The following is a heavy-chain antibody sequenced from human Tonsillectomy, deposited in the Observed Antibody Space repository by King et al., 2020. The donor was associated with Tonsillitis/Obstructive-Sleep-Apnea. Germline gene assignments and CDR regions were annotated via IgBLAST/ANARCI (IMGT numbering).Heavy chain of an antibody. CDR2: INHSGST. V-gene: IGHV4-34*01. CDR1: GGSFSGYY. D-gene: IGHD6-19*01. CDR3: ARGLGIAVAAPDY. J-gene: IGHJ4*02. Sequence: VQLPQWGAGLLKPSETLSLTCAVYGGSFSGYYWSWIRQPPGKGQQWIGEINHSGSTNYNPSLKSRVTISVDTSKNQFSLKLSSVTAADTAVYYCARGLGIAVAAPDYWGQGTLVTVSS.